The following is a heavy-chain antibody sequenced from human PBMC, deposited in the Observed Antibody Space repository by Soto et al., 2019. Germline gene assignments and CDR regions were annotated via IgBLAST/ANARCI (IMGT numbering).Heavy chain of an antibody. CDR1: GFTFTSHW. CDR2: IDSEGGTI. J-gene: IGHJ4*02. D-gene: IGHD7-27*01. CDR3: ARNNWGIDF. V-gene: IGHV3-74*01. Sequence: DVQLVESGGGLVQPGGSLTLSCAASGFTFTSHWMHWVRQAPGKGLMWVSRIDSEGGTIDYADSVEGRFTISRDNVKKMLYLHMSSLRADDTAVYYCARNNWGIDFWGQGVLVTVSS.